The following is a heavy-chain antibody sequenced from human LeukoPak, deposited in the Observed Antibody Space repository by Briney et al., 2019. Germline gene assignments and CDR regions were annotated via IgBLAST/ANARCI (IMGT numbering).Heavy chain of an antibody. V-gene: IGHV4-59*08. J-gene: IGHJ4*02. CDR1: GGSISSYY. CDR3: ARGVSITGTTWDVVDY. Sequence: SETLSLTCTVSGGSISSYYWSWIWQPPGKGLEWIGYIYYSGSTNYNPSLKSRVTISVDTSKNQFSLKLSSVTAADTAVYYCARGVSITGTTWDVVDYWGQGTLVTVSS. CDR2: IYYSGST. D-gene: IGHD1-20*01.